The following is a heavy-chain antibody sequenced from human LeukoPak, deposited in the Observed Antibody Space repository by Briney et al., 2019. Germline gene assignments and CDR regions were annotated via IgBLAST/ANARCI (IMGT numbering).Heavy chain of an antibody. CDR2: IRYDGSNK. CDR1: GFTFSSYG. D-gene: IGHD6-13*01. CDR3: AKVKGGSSWNLGYYYYMDV. J-gene: IGHJ6*03. Sequence: PGGSLRLSCAASGFTFSSYGMHWVRQAPGKGLEWVAFIRYDGSNKYYADSVKGRFTISRDNSKNTLYLQMNSLRAEDTAVYYCAKVKGGSSWNLGYYYYMDVWGKGTTVTISS. V-gene: IGHV3-30*02.